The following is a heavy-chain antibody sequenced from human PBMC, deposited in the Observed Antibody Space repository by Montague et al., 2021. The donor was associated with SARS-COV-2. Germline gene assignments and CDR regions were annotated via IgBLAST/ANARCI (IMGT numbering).Heavy chain of an antibody. V-gene: IGHV3-53*04. J-gene: IGHJ6*02. CDR3: ALDLTYGSGSSYYYGMDV. CDR1: GFTVSSNY. CDR2: IYSGGST. D-gene: IGHD3-10*01. Sequence: SLRLSCAASGFTVSSNYMSWVRQAPGKGLEWVSVIYSGGSTYYADSVKGRLTISRHNSKNTLYLQMNSLRAEDTAVYYCALDLTYGSGSSYYYGMDVWGQGTKVTVAS.